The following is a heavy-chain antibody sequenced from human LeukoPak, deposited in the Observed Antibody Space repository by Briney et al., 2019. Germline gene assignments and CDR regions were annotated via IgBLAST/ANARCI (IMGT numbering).Heavy chain of an antibody. V-gene: IGHV1-69*13. CDR2: IIPIFGTA. CDR1: GGTFSSYA. J-gene: IGHJ6*02. CDR3: ARVAGSWYLGYYYYGMDV. D-gene: IGHD6-13*01. Sequence: SVKVSCKASGGTFSSYAISWVRQAPGQGPEWMGGIIPIFGTANYAQKFQGRVTITADESTSTAYMELSSLRSEDTAVYYCARVAGSWYLGYYYYGMDVWGQGTTVTVSS.